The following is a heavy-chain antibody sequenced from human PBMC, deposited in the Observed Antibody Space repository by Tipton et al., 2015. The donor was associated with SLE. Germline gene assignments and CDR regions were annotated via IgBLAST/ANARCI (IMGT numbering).Heavy chain of an antibody. Sequence: TLSLTCTVPGGSISSYYWSWIRQPPGKGLEWIGYIYYSGSTNYNPSLKSRVTISVDTSKNQFSLKLSSVTAADTAVYYCARDAHREYSGYDDIYYYYGMDVWGQGP. CDR1: GGSISSYY. V-gene: IGHV4-59*01. CDR3: ARDAHREYSGYDDIYYYYGMDV. J-gene: IGHJ6*02. CDR2: IYYSGST. D-gene: IGHD5-12*01.